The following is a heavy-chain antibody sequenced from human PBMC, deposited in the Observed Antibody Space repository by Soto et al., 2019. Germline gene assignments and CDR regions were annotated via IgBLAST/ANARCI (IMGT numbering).Heavy chain of an antibody. J-gene: IGHJ4*02. CDR1: GGSSSCYY. CDR2: INHSVST. Sequence: KPSETLSLTCAVYGGSSSCYYWSWIRRPPGKGLEWIGEINHSVSTNYDPSLKSRVTISVDTSKNQFSLKLSSVTAADTAVYYCARGDVVVPAAMPYLDYWGQGTMVTVSS. V-gene: IGHV4-34*01. CDR3: ARGDVVVPAAMPYLDY. D-gene: IGHD2-2*01.